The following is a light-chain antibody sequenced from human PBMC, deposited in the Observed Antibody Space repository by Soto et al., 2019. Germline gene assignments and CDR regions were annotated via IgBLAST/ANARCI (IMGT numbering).Light chain of an antibody. Sequence: QSALTQPASVSGSPGQSITISCTGNSSDVGYHNYVSWYRQHPGKAPRLMIYEVNNRPSGVSNRFSGSKSGNTASLTISGLQAEDEADYYCSSCTSSNTLLYVFGTGTKVTAL. CDR2: EVN. J-gene: IGLJ1*01. CDR3: SSCTSSNTLLYV. V-gene: IGLV2-14*01. CDR1: SSDVGYHNY.